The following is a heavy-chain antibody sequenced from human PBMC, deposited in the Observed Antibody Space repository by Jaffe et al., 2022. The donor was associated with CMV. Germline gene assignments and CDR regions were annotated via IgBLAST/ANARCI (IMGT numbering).Heavy chain of an antibody. CDR1: GFMFSSFW. J-gene: IGHJ4*02. D-gene: IGHD6-6*01. CDR2: IKEDGSEE. CDR3: ARDPNTVPYY. V-gene: IGHV3-7*01. Sequence: EVQLVESGGGLVQPGESLRLSCAASGFMFSSFWMSWVRQAPGKGPEWVANIKEDGSEEYYVDSVKGRFTIFRDNANNLLYLQMNSLRVDDTAMYYCARDPNTVPYYWGQGTLVTVAS.